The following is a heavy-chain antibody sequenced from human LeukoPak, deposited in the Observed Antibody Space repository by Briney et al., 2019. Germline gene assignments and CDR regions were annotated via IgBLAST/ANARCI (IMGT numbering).Heavy chain of an antibody. CDR3: ASPTGIAAAEAY. D-gene: IGHD6-13*01. V-gene: IGHV3-7*01. J-gene: IGHJ4*02. CDR2: IKQDGSEK. Sequence: PGGSLRLSCAASGFTFSSYSMNWVRQAPGKGLEWVANIKQDGSEKYYVDSVKGRFTISRDNAKNSLYLQMNSLRAEDTAVYYCASPTGIAAAEAYWGQGTLVTVSS. CDR1: GFTFSSYS.